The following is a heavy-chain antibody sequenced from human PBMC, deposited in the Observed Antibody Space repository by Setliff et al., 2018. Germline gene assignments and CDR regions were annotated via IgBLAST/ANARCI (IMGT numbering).Heavy chain of an antibody. Sequence: LSLTCTVSGGSISSSRYYWGWIRQPPGKGLEWIGSIYYSGSTYYNPSLKSRVTISVDTSKNQFSLKLSSVTAADTAVYYCARVSGMGSPPYYYYYYGMDVCGQGTTVTVSS. CDR3: ARVSGMGSPPYYYYYYGMDV. J-gene: IGHJ6*02. V-gene: IGHV4-39*07. CDR2: IYYSGST. CDR1: GGSISSSRYY. D-gene: IGHD6-25*01.